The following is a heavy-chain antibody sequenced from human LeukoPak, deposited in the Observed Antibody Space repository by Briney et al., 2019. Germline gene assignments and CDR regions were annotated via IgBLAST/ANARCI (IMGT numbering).Heavy chain of an antibody. V-gene: IGHV3-30*04. D-gene: IGHD2-15*01. CDR3: ARDSRYCSGGSCLHYMDV. J-gene: IGHJ6*03. CDR2: ISYDGSNK. Sequence: GGSLRLSCAASGFTFSSYAMHWVRQAPGKGLEWVAVISYDGSNKYYADSVKGRFTISRDNSKNTLYLQMNSLRAEDTAVYYCARDSRYCSGGSCLHYMDVWGKGTTVTISS. CDR1: GFTFSSYA.